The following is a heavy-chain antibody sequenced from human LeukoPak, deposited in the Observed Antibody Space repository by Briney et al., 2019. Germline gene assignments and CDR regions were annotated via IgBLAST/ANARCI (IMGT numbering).Heavy chain of an antibody. CDR1: GGSISSGSYY. CDR3: ARGYCTNGVCPIGDY. V-gene: IGHV4-61*02. Sequence: PSETLSLTCTVSGGSISSGSYYWSWIRQPAGKGLEWIGRIYTSGSTNYNPSLKSRVTISVDTSKNQFSLKLSSVTAADTAVYYCARGYCTNGVCPIGDYWGQGTLVTVSS. CDR2: IYTSGST. J-gene: IGHJ4*02. D-gene: IGHD2-8*01.